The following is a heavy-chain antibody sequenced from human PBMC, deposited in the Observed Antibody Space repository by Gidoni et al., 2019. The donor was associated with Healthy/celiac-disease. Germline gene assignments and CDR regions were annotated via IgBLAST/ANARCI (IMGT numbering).Heavy chain of an antibody. CDR2: IYYSGST. J-gene: IGHJ2*01. Sequence: QVQLQESGPGLVKPSETLSLTCTVSGGSISSYYWRWIRQPPGKGLEWIGYIYYSGSTNYNPSLKSRVTISVDTSKNQFSLKLSSVTAADTAVYYCARRAVINWYFDLWGRGTLVTVSS. V-gene: IGHV4-59*08. CDR3: ARRAVINWYFDL. D-gene: IGHD2-21*01. CDR1: GGSISSYY.